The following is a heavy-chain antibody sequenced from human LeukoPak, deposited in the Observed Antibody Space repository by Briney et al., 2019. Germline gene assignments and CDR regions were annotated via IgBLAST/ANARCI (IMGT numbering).Heavy chain of an antibody. CDR2: ISAYNGNT. V-gene: IGHV1-18*01. Sequence: GASVKVSCKASGYTFTSYGISWVRQAPGQGLEWVGWISAYNGNTDYAQKFQGRVTMTTDTSTSTAHMELRSLRSDDTAVYYCASGTTDIVVVPATLRNYYFDYWGQGTLVTVSS. J-gene: IGHJ4*02. D-gene: IGHD2-2*01. CDR1: GYTFTSYG. CDR3: ASGTTDIVVVPATLRNYYFDY.